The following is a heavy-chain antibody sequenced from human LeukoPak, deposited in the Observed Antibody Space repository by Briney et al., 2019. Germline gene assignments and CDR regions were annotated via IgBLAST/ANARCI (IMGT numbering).Heavy chain of an antibody. J-gene: IGHJ4*02. CDR1: GFDFSVYS. V-gene: IGHV3-48*01. D-gene: IGHD3-3*01. CDR3: ARRTEWFADY. Sequence: GGSLRLSCAASGFDFSVYSMNWVRQAPGKGLEWISYITSDRNTIYYADSVRGRFTISRDNAKKSVYLELSNLRADDTAMYYCARRTEWFADYWGQGTLVTVSS. CDR2: ITSDRNTI.